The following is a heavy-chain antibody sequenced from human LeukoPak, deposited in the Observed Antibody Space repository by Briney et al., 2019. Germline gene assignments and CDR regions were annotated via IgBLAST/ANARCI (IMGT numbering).Heavy chain of an antibody. D-gene: IGHD5-18*01. Sequence: GGSLRLSCAAYGFTFSSYAMSWVRQAPGKGLEWVSAISGSGGSTYYADSVKGRFTISRDNSKNTLYLQMNSLRAEDTAVYYCSKDPSSYGYQRYHYFDYWGQGTLVTVSS. J-gene: IGHJ4*02. CDR2: ISGSGGST. V-gene: IGHV3-23*01. CDR1: GFTFSSYA. CDR3: SKDPSSYGYQRYHYFDY.